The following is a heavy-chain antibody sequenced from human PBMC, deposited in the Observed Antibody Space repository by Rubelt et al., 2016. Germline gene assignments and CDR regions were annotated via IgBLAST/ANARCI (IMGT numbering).Heavy chain of an antibody. CDR2: INHSGST. CDR3: TRTPFIRRGMDV. Sequence: QVQLQQWGAGLLKPSETLSLTCAVYGGSFSGYYWSWIRQPPGKGLEWIGEINHSGSTNYNQSLKSRVTISVDTSKNQFSLKMTSVAAADTAVYYCTRTPFIRRGMDVWGQGTTVTVSS. V-gene: IGHV4-34*01. CDR1: GGSFSGYY. J-gene: IGHJ6*02. D-gene: IGHD6-6*01.